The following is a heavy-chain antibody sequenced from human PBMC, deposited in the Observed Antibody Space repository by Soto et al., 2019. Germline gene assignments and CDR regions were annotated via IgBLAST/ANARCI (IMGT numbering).Heavy chain of an antibody. D-gene: IGHD2-8*01. CDR2: VSANNGHT. J-gene: IGHJ6*02. CDR1: GFTFSNYG. CDR3: ARDIESVTAKHFFYYYAMDV. Sequence: ASVKVSCKASGFTFSNYGLNWVRQAPGQGLEWMGWVSANNGHTNYAQNLQGRVSMTTDTSTSTAYMELRGLTFDDTAVYYCARDIESVTAKHFFYYYAMDVWGQWPTVTVSS. V-gene: IGHV1-18*01.